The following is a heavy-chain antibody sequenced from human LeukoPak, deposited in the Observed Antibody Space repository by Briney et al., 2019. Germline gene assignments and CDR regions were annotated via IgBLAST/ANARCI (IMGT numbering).Heavy chain of an antibody. J-gene: IGHJ4*02. CDR1: GFSFSSYW. V-gene: IGHV3-7*01. Sequence: PGGYLRLYGAASGFSFSSYWMTWVRPAPGKGLEWVANIKQDGSQKYYVDSVKGRFTISRDNAKNSLYLQMNSLRAEDTAVYYCVSTGSQLDYWGQGTLVAVP. CDR3: VSTGSQLDY. CDR2: IKQDGSQK. D-gene: IGHD2-2*01.